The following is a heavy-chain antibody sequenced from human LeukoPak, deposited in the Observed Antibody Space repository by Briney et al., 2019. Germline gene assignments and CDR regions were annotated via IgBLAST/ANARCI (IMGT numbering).Heavy chain of an antibody. CDR3: AREGIQLWLFDY. V-gene: IGHV3-30*04. CDR1: GFTFYYYP. D-gene: IGHD5-18*01. J-gene: IGHJ4*02. CDR2: ISYDGSNE. Sequence: GGSLRLSCAASGFTFYYYPMHWVRQAPGKGLEWVAVISYDGSNEYYADSVKGRFTISRDNSKNTLYLQMNSLRAEDTAVYYCAREGIQLWLFDYWGQGTLVTVSS.